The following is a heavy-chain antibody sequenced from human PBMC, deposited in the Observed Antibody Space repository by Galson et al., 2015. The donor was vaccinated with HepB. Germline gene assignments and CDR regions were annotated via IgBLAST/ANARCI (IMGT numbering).Heavy chain of an antibody. D-gene: IGHD3-22*01. Sequence: SVKVSCKVPGYTLTELSMHWVRQAPGKGLEWMGGFDPEDGETIYAQKFQGRVTMTEDTSTDTAYMELSSLRSEDTAVYYCATVGYYDSSGYPKNWFDPWGQGTLVTVSS. CDR2: FDPEDGET. CDR1: GYTLTELS. J-gene: IGHJ5*02. V-gene: IGHV1-24*01. CDR3: ATVGYYDSSGYPKNWFDP.